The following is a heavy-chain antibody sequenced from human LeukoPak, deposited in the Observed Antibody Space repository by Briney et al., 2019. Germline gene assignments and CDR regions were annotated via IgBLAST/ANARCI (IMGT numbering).Heavy chain of an antibody. V-gene: IGHV4-61*08. CDR2: IYYSGST. J-gene: IGHJ4*02. CDR3: ARLKAYYYGSGSYHFDY. D-gene: IGHD3-10*01. CDR1: GGSISSSGYY. Sequence: SETLSLTCTVSGGSISSSGYYWSWIRQPPGKGLEWIGYIYYSGSTNYNPSLKSRVTISVDTSKNQFSLKLSSVTAADTAVYYCARLKAYYYGSGSYHFDYWGQGTLVTVSS.